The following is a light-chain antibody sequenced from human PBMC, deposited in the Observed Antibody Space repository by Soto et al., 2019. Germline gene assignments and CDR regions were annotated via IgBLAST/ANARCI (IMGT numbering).Light chain of an antibody. CDR3: CSYETSSTYV. Sequence: QSALTQPASVSGSPGQSITISCTGTSSDVRSYNLVSWYQHHPGKTPKLMIYEGSRRPSGVSNRFSASKSGNTASLTISGLQAEDEAEYYCCSYETSSTYVFGRGTKVTVL. CDR2: EGS. J-gene: IGLJ1*01. V-gene: IGLV2-23*01. CDR1: SSDVRSYNL.